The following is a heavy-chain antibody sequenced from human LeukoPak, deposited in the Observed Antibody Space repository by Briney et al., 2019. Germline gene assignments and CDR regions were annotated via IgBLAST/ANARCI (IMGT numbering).Heavy chain of an antibody. J-gene: IGHJ4*02. CDR3: ARYAGPHVDY. Sequence: SETLSLTCTVSGGSISSGGYYWSWIRQPPGKGLEWIGYIYHSGSTYYNPSLKSRVTISVDRSKNQFSLKLSSVTAADTAVYYCARYAGPHVDYWGQGTLVTVSS. D-gene: IGHD2-2*01. V-gene: IGHV4-30-2*01. CDR1: GGSISSGGYY. CDR2: IYHSGST.